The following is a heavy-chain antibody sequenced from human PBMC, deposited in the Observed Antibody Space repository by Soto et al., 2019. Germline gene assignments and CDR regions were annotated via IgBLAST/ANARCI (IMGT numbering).Heavy chain of an antibody. CDR2: INPNSGGT. CDR3: AREGGFRVAAAGTPIGPDWFDP. J-gene: IGHJ5*02. CDR1: GYTFTGYY. Sequence: GASVKVSCKASGYTFTGYYMHWVRQAPGQGLEWMGWINPNSGGTNYAQKFQGWVTMTRDTSISTAYMELSRLRSDDTAVYYCAREGGFRVAAAGTPIGPDWFDPWGQGTLVTVSS. D-gene: IGHD6-13*01. V-gene: IGHV1-2*04.